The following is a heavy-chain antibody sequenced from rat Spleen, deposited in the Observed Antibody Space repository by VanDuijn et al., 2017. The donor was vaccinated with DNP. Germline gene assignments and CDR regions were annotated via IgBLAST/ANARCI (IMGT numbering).Heavy chain of an antibody. CDR2: VSATGSRT. V-gene: IGHV5-7*01. CDR1: GFTFSNYD. Sequence: EVQLVESGGGLVQPGRSLKLSCAASGFTFSNYDMAWVRQAPKKGLEWVATVSATGSRTYYLDSVKGRFTISRDNAESSLYLQMNSLKSEDTATYYCTRRAYYFDYWGQGVMVTVSS. CDR3: TRRAYYFDY. J-gene: IGHJ2*01.